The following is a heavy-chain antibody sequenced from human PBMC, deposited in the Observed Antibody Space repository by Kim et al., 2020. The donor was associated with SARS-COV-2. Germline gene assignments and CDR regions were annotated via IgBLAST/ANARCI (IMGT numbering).Heavy chain of an antibody. Sequence: GGSLRLSCAASGFTFWGYTMNWVRQAPGKGLEWVSLFYGGADATRYADSVKGRFTISRDNSKSTLYLQITTLRVEDTAVYYCVKGTGFILPSDSTYNLDVWGRGTTVIVSS. V-gene: IGHV3-23*03. CDR1: GFTFWGYT. J-gene: IGHJ6*02. CDR2: FYGGADAT. D-gene: IGHD1-26*01. CDR3: VKGTGFILPSDSTYNLDV.